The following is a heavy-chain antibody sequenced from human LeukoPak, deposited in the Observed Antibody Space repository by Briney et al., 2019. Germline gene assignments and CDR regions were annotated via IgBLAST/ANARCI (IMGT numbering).Heavy chain of an antibody. J-gene: IGHJ6*03. Sequence: PGGSLRLSCAASRFSLSNYAMHWVRQAPGKGLEWVAYIRFDGSKKNFADSVKGRFTISRDNSKNTLYLQMNSLRAEDTAVYFCAKEMDDYGDHYYMDVWGKGTTVTVSS. V-gene: IGHV3-30*02. D-gene: IGHD4-17*01. CDR3: AKEMDDYGDHYYMDV. CDR2: IRFDGSKK. CDR1: RFSLSNYA.